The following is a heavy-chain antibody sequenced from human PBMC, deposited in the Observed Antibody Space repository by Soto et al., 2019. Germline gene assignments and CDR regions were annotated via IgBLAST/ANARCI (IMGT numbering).Heavy chain of an antibody. V-gene: IGHV4-39*01. Sequence: PSETLSLTCTVSGGSISSSSYYWGWILQPPGKGLEWIGSIYYSGSTYYNPSLKSRVTISVDTSKNQFSLKLSSVTAADTAVYYCARLNSVVVVAATYNWFDSWGQGTLVTVSS. J-gene: IGHJ5*01. CDR1: GGSISSSSYY. CDR2: IYYSGST. CDR3: ARLNSVVVVAATYNWFDS. D-gene: IGHD2-15*01.